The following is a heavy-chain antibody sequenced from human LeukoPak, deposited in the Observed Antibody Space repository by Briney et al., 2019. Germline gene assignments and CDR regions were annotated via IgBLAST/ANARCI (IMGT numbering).Heavy chain of an antibody. D-gene: IGHD1-26*01. CDR1: GFTFSSYG. CDR2: IWYDGSNK. J-gene: IGHJ6*02. CDR3: AREPCSGSPSSTIGMDV. V-gene: IGHV3-33*01. Sequence: GRSLRLSCAASGFTFSSYGMHWVRQAPGKGLEWVAVIWYDGSNKYYADSVKGRFTISRDNSKNTLYLQMNSLRAEDTAVYYSAREPCSGSPSSTIGMDVWGQGTTVTVSS.